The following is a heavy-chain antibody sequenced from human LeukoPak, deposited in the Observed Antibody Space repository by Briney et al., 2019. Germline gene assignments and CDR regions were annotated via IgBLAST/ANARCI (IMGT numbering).Heavy chain of an antibody. Sequence: ASVKVSCKTSGYTFTDFYMHWVRQAPGQGLEYMGWINANSGGTNSAQKFRGRVTLTRDTPSSTAFLEVSRLRADDTGVYYCARDKQFVHFGSWGQGTLVTVSS. CDR1: GYTFTDFY. D-gene: IGHD6-6*01. CDR3: ARDKQFVHFGS. V-gene: IGHV1-2*02. J-gene: IGHJ4*02. CDR2: INANSGGT.